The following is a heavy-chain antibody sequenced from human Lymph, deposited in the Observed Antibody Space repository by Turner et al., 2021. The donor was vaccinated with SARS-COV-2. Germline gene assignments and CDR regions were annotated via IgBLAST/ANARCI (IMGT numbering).Heavy chain of an antibody. CDR3: AKEGLSGRRLQFVPYFAY. J-gene: IGHJ4*02. D-gene: IGHD5-12*01. CDR1: GFTFDDYA. Sequence: EVQLVESGGGVVQPGGSLSLSCAASGFTFDDYAMHWVRQAPGKGLEWVSLSSGDGGSTYYADSGKGRFTISRDDSKNSLYLQINSLRTEDTALYYCAKEGLSGRRLQFVPYFAYWGQGTLVSVSS. V-gene: IGHV3-43*02. CDR2: SSGDGGST.